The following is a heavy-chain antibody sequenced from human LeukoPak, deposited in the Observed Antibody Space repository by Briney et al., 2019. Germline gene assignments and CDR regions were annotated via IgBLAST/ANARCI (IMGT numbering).Heavy chain of an antibody. V-gene: IGHV3-33*01. J-gene: IGHJ4*02. CDR3: ARDNWGDGGYYRTLDY. CDR1: GFTFGSYG. CDR2: IRYDGSDR. Sequence: GGSLRLFCAASGFTFGSYGIYWVRQAPGKGMEWVAGIRYDGSDRSYADPVKGRFTISRDNSKNTVDLQMNSLRAEDTAVYYCARDNWGDGGYYRTLDYWGQGTLVTVSS. D-gene: IGHD3-22*01.